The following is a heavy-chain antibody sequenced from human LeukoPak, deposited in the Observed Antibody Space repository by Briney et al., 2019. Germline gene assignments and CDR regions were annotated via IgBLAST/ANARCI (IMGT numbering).Heavy chain of an antibody. Sequence: SETLSLTCSVSGGSISSYYWSWIRQPPGKGLEWIGYIYYSGSTNYNPSLKSRVTISVDTSKNQFSLKLSSVIAADTAVYYCARETVTPGSYYYYYMDVWGKGTTVTVSS. D-gene: IGHD4-11*01. CDR1: GGSISSYY. CDR2: IYYSGST. CDR3: ARETVTPGSYYYYYMDV. J-gene: IGHJ6*03. V-gene: IGHV4-59*01.